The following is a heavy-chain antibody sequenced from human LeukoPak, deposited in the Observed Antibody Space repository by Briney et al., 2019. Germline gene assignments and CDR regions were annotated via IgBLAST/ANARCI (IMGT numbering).Heavy chain of an antibody. CDR1: GYSFTSYW. CDR2: IYPGDSDT. D-gene: IGHD3-22*01. V-gene: IGHV5-51*01. CDR3: ARQRRYYYDSSGYYPFDY. Sequence: GESLKISCKGSGYSFTSYWIGWMRQMPGKGLEWMGIIYPGDSDTRYSPSFQGQVTISADKSISTAYLLWSSLKASDTAMYYCARQRRYYYDSSGYYPFDYWGQGTLVTVSS. J-gene: IGHJ4*02.